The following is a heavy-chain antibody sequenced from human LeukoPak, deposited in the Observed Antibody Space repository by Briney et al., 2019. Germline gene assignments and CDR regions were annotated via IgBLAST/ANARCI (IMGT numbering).Heavy chain of an antibody. V-gene: IGHV1-46*01. D-gene: IGHD3-10*01. CDR1: GYTFTSYY. CDR3: ARSLDRETYYYYYGMDV. Sequence: ASVKVSCKASGYTFTSYYMHWVRQAPGQGLEWMGIINPSGGSTSYAQKFQGRVTMTRDTSTSTVYMELSSLRSEDTAVYYCARSLDRETYYYYYGMDVWGQGTTVTVSS. CDR2: INPSGGST. J-gene: IGHJ6*02.